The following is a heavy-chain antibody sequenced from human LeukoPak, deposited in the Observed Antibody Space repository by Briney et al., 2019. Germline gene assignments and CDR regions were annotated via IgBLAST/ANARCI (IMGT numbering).Heavy chain of an antibody. CDR1: GFTFSSYW. V-gene: IGHV3-74*01. CDR2: INSDGSST. J-gene: IGHJ4*02. D-gene: IGHD6-19*01. CDR3: ARRSGIAVAGAFDY. Sequence: GGSLRLSCAASGFTFSSYWMHWVRQAPGKGLVWVSRINSDGSSTSYADSVKGRFTISRDNSKNTLYLQMNSLRAEDTAVYYCARRSGIAVAGAFDYWGQGTLVTVSS.